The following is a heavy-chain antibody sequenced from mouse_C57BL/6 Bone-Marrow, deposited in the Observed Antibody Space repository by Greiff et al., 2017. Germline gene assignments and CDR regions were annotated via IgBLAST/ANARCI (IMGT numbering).Heavy chain of an antibody. CDR3: TRRDHYYGSYFDY. Sequence: DVQLQESGTVLARPGASVKMSCKTSGYTFTSYWMHWVKQRPGQGLEWIGAISPGNSDTSYNQKFKGKAKLTAVPSASTAYMELSILTNEDSAVYYCTRRDHYYGSYFDYWGQGTTLTVSS. D-gene: IGHD1-1*01. V-gene: IGHV1-5*01. J-gene: IGHJ2*01. CDR1: GYTFTSYW. CDR2: ISPGNSDT.